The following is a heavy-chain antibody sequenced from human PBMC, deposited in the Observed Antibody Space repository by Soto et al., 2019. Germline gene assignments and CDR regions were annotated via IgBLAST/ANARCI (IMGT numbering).Heavy chain of an antibody. J-gene: IGHJ5*02. CDR3: ARAHAIHNWFDP. CDR2: IIPIFGTA. Sequence: ASVKVSCKASGYTFTSYYMHWVRQAPGQGLEWMGGIIPIFGTANYAQKFQGRVTITADESTSTAYMELSSLRSEDTAVYYCARAHAIHNWFDPWGQGTLVTVSS. CDR1: GYTFTSYY. V-gene: IGHV1-69*13. D-gene: IGHD2-8*01.